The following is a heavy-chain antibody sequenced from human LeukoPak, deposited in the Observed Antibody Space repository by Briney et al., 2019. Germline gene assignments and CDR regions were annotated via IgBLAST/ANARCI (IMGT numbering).Heavy chain of an antibody. CDR1: GGSISSSSYY. J-gene: IGHJ4*02. V-gene: IGHV4-39*01. CDR2: IYYSGST. D-gene: IGHD4-17*01. Sequence: PETLSLTCTVSGGSISSSSYYWGWIRQPPGKGLEWIGSIYYSGSTYYNPSLKSRVTISVDTSKNQFSLKLSSVTAADTAVYYCARHGPRLRRIERPIDYWGQGTLVTVSS. CDR3: ARHGPRLRRIERPIDY.